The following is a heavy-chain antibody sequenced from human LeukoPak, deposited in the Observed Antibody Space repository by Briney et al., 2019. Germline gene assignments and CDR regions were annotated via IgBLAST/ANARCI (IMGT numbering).Heavy chain of an antibody. CDR3: ARPSSGWSQFDC. Sequence: PGGSLRLSCAASGFTFSSYAMSWVRQAPGEGLEWVLTISRSDGSTFSADSVEGRFTISRVNSKNTLYLQMNGQRVEDPAVYYCARPSSGWSQFDCWGQGTLVTVSS. V-gene: IGHV3-23*01. CDR2: ISRSDGST. CDR1: GFTFSSYA. J-gene: IGHJ4*02. D-gene: IGHD6-19*01.